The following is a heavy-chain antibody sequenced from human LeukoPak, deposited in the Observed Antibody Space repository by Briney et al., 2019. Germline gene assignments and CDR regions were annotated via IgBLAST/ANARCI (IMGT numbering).Heavy chain of an antibody. CDR3: ASGSADGFLYYYYYMDV. J-gene: IGHJ6*03. D-gene: IGHD6-13*01. CDR2: ISSSSSYI. Sequence: PGGSLRLSCAASGFTFSRYSMNWVRQAPGKGLEWVSSISSSSSYIYYADSVKGRFTISRDNVKNTLYLQMNNLRAEDTAVYYCASGSADGFLYYYYYMDVWGKGTTVTVSS. CDR1: GFTFSRYS. V-gene: IGHV3-21*06.